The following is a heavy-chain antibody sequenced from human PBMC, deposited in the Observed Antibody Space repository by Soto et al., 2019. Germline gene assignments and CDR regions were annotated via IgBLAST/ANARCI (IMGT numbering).Heavy chain of an antibody. V-gene: IGHV4-61*01. D-gene: IGHD1-26*01. J-gene: IGHJ4*01. CDR2: IYYSGST. Sequence: QVQLQESGPGLVKPSETLSLTCTVSGGSVSSGSYYWSWIRQPPGKGLEWIGYIYYSGSTNYNPSLQSRVTISVDTSKNQFSLKLSSVTAADTAVYYCARESSGSYPANYWGHGTLVTVSS. CDR3: ARESSGSYPANY. CDR1: GGSVSSGSYY.